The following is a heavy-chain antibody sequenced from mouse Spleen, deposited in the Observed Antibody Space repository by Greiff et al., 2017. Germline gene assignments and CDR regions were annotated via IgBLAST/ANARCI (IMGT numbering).Heavy chain of an antibody. CDR2: IDPENGDT. V-gene: IGHV14-4*02. Sequence: EVQRVESGAELVRSGASVKLSCTASGFNIKDYYMHWVKQRPEQGLEWIGWIDPENGDTEYAPKFQGKATMTADTSSNTAYLQLSSLTSEDTAVYYCNAGSSGYVIAWFAYWGQGTLVTVSA. CDR3: NAGSSGYVIAWFAY. CDR1: GFNIKDYY. J-gene: IGHJ3*01. D-gene: IGHD3-1*01.